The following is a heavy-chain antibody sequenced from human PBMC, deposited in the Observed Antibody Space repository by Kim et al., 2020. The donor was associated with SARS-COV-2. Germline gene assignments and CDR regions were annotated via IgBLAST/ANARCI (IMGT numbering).Heavy chain of an antibody. CDR3: ARSYYYGSGKWFDP. J-gene: IGHJ5*02. V-gene: IGHV4-59*01. D-gene: IGHD3-10*01. Sequence: SPSLKSRVTISVDTSKNQFSLKLSSVTAADTAVYYCARSYYYGSGKWFDPWGQGTLVTVSS.